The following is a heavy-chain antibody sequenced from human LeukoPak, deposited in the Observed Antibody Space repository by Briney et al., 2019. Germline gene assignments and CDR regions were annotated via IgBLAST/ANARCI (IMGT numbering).Heavy chain of an antibody. CDR3: TIVWAMASDY. J-gene: IGHJ4*02. CDR1: GFSFSSHW. D-gene: IGHD3-10*01. V-gene: IGHV3-74*01. Sequence: GGSLGLSFAASGFSFSSHWMHGVRRAPGRGRVWVSCVNGDGTSTTYADCVKGRFIIDRDNARNTVYLQMYSLRAEDTALYYCTIVWAMASDYWGEGTLVTVSS. CDR2: VNGDGTST.